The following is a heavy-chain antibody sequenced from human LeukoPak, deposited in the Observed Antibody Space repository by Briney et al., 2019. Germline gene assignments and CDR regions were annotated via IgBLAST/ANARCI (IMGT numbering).Heavy chain of an antibody. CDR2: MHPNSGNT. J-gene: IGHJ6*03. Sequence: SVKVSCTPSRYTFTSYDINWVRQATGQGLKWMGWMHPNSGNTGYAQKFQVRVTITRNTSISTAYMELSSLRSEDTAVYYCARGESGSGTYWGYYYYYMDVWGKGTTVTVSS. D-gene: IGHD3-10*01. CDR1: RYTFTSYD. CDR3: ARGESGSGTYWGYYYYYMDV. V-gene: IGHV1-8*03.